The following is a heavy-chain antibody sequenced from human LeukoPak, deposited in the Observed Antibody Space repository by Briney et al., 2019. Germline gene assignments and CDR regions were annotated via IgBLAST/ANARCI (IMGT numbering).Heavy chain of an antibody. J-gene: IGHJ4*02. CDR2: INWKGGST. D-gene: IGHD4-17*01. CDR3: ARAQTYGDYRLLLDY. CDR1: GFTFGNYG. V-gene: IGHV3-20*04. Sequence: GGSLRLSCAASGFTFGNYGMSWVRQAPGKGLEWVSGINWKGGSTGYADSVEGRFTIFRDNAKNSQYLQMNSLRAEDTALYYCARAQTYGDYRLLLDYWGQGTLVTVSS.